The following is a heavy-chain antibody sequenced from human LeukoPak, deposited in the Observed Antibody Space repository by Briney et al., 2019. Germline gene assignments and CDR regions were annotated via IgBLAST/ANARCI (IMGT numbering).Heavy chain of an antibody. CDR3: ARYDSSGCLDI. V-gene: IGHV4-4*07. J-gene: IGHJ3*02. CDR2: IYTSGST. CDR1: GGSISSYY. Sequence: SETLSLTCTASGGSISSYYWSCIRQPAGKGLEWIGRIYTSGSTNYNPSLKSRVTMSVDTSKNQFSLKLSSVTAADTAVYYCARYDSSGCLDIWGQGTMVTVSS. D-gene: IGHD3-22*01.